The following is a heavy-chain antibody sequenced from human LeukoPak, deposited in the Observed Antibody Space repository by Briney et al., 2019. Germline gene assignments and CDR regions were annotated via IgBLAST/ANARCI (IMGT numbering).Heavy chain of an antibody. D-gene: IGHD3-16*02. CDR1: GGSFSGCY. CDR3: ARLTRRWLILPKPDYVWGSYRPNSAPSDAFDI. Sequence: RPSETLSLTCAVYGGSFSGCYWSWIRQPPGKGLEWIGEINHSGSTNYNPSLKSRVTISVDTSKNQFSLKLSSVTAADTAVYYCARLTRRWLILPKPDYVWGSYRPNSAPSDAFDIWGQGTMVTVSS. CDR2: INHSGST. V-gene: IGHV4-34*01. J-gene: IGHJ3*02.